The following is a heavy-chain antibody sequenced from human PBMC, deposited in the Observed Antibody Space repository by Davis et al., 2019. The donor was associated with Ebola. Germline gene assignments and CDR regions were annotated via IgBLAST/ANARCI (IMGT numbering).Heavy chain of an antibody. J-gene: IGHJ4*02. Sequence: GESLKISCKGSGYSFTSYWIGWVRQMPGKGPEWMGIIYPGDSDIRYNPSFQGQVTLSADKSINTAYLQWSSLKASDTAMYYCAKLRREGALFYFDYWGQGTLVTVSS. D-gene: IGHD1-26*01. CDR3: AKLRREGALFYFDY. CDR2: IYPGDSDI. V-gene: IGHV5-51*01. CDR1: GYSFTSYW.